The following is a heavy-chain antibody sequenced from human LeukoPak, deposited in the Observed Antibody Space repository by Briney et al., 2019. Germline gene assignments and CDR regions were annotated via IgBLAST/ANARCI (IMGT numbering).Heavy chain of an antibody. D-gene: IGHD3-22*01. CDR3: ARDPGDYYDSSGYYYLDY. J-gene: IGHJ4*02. V-gene: IGHV3-7*01. Sequence: GGSLRLSCAASGFTFSSYWMSWVRQAPGKGLEWVAKIKQDGSEKYYADSVKGRFTISRDNAKNSLYLQMNSLRAEDTAVYYCARDPGDYYDSSGYYYLDYWGQGTLVTVSS. CDR2: IKQDGSEK. CDR1: GFTFSSYW.